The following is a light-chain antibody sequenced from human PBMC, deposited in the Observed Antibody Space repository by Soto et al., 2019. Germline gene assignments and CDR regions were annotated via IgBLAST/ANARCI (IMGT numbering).Light chain of an antibody. J-gene: IGKJ3*01. CDR2: GAS. CDR1: QSVSSSY. CDR3: QQYGRSLIFT. Sequence: EIVLTQSPGTLSLSPGERATLSCRASQSVSSSYLAWYQQKPGQAPRLLIYGASSRATGIPDRFSGSGSGTDFTLTISRLETEDFAVYYCQQYGRSLIFTFGPGTKVDIK. V-gene: IGKV3-20*01.